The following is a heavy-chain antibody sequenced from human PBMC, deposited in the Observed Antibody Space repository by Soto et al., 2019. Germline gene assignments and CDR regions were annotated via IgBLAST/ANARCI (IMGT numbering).Heavy chain of an antibody. Sequence: GWSLRLSCAASGFTFSDYYMSWIRQAPGKGLEWVSYISTSDSIYYADSVKGRFTISRDNAKNSLYLQMNSLRAEDTAVYYCARDLGYYDSSGYFDYWGQGTLVTVSS. J-gene: IGHJ4*02. D-gene: IGHD3-22*01. CDR1: GFTFSDYY. CDR3: ARDLGYYDSSGYFDY. V-gene: IGHV3-11*01. CDR2: ISTSDSI.